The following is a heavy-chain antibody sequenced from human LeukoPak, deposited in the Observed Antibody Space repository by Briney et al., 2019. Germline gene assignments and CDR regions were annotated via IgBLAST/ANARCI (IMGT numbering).Heavy chain of an antibody. CDR1: GITVSNYG. CDR3: ARVTDYYDSSGYYYVWFDP. J-gene: IGHJ5*02. V-gene: IGHV3-23*01. Sequence: GGSLRLSCAVSGITVSNYGMSWVRQAPGKGLEWVAGISGSGGGTNYADSVKGRFTISRDNFKNTLYLQMNSLRAEDTAVYYCARVTDYYDSSGYYYVWFDPWGQGTLVTVSS. D-gene: IGHD3-22*01. CDR2: ISGSGGGT.